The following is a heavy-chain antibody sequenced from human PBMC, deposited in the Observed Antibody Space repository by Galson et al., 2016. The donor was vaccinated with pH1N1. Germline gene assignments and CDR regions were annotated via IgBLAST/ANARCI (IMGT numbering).Heavy chain of an antibody. J-gene: IGHJ6*02. D-gene: IGHD3-10*01. CDR1: GDTFNRYG. V-gene: IGHV1-18*01. CDR2: INTRNGYT. CDR3: ARGRGDLAGYYYGLDV. Sequence: SVKVSCKASGDTFNRYGITWVLQAPGQGLQRMGWINTRNGYTKNSQKFQGRVTMTTDTTTSTVYRELRSLKSDDTGVYFCARGRGDLAGYYYGLDVWGQGTTVTVSS.